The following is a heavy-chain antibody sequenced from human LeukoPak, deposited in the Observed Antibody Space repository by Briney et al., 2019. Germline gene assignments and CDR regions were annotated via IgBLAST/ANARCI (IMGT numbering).Heavy chain of an antibody. CDR3: ARRIGNGYGGYYFDY. CDR1: GGSISTSRYH. CDR2: IYYSGST. Sequence: PSETLSLTCTVSGGSISTSRYHWGWIRQPPGKGLEWIGSIYYSGSTDSNPSLKSRVTISVDTSKNQFSLKLSSVTAADTAVYYCARRIGNGYGGYYFDYWGQGTLVTVSS. V-gene: IGHV4-39*07. J-gene: IGHJ4*02. D-gene: IGHD5-12*01.